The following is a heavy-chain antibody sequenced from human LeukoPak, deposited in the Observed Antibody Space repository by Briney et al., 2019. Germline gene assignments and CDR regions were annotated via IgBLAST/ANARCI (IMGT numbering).Heavy chain of an antibody. CDR1: GGSFSGYY. CDR3: ARAWYSSGWYYDY. Sequence: PSETLSLTCAVYGGSFSGYYWSWIRQPPGKGLEWIGEINHSGSTNYNPSLKRRVTISVDTSKNQFSLKLSSVTAADTAVYYCARAWYSSGWYYDYWGQGTLVTVSS. CDR2: INHSGST. V-gene: IGHV4-34*01. D-gene: IGHD6-19*01. J-gene: IGHJ4*02.